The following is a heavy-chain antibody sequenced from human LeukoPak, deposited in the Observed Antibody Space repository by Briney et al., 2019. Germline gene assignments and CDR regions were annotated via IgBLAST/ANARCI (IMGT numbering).Heavy chain of an antibody. Sequence: GGSLRLSCGASGFTFSSYYMGWVRQAPGKGLEWVANIKQDGSEKYYVDSVKGRFTISRDNAKNSLHLQMNSLRAEDTAMYYCARIYSSSGLGAFDIWGQGTMVTVSS. CDR2: IKQDGSEK. V-gene: IGHV3-7*01. D-gene: IGHD3-22*01. CDR1: GFTFSSYY. J-gene: IGHJ3*02. CDR3: ARIYSSSGLGAFDI.